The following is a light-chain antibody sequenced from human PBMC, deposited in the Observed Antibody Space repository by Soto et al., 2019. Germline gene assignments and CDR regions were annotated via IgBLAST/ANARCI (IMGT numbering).Light chain of an antibody. CDR2: GAS. CDR1: QSVGSN. J-gene: IGKJ1*01. Sequence: EVVMTQSPATLSVSPGERATLSCRASQSVGSNLAWYQQKPGQAPRLLIIGASTRATGIPARFSGCAVGTVLDLPLRCLHSEEFAVYYSPLYNSWPCTIGPGTKQEIK. CDR3: PLYNSWPCT. V-gene: IGKV3-15*01.